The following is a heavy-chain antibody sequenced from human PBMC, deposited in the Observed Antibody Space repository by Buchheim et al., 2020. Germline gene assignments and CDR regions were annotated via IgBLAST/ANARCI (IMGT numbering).Heavy chain of an antibody. CDR2: VSSSGSTI. V-gene: IGHV3-48*03. CDR1: GFTFRNYE. D-gene: IGHD5-18*01. J-gene: IGHJ6*03. CDR3: ARSPAMASYYYYYYMDV. Sequence: EVQLVESGGGFVQPGGSLRLSCTASGFTFRNYEMNWVRQAPGKGLEWVSYVSSSGSTIYYADSVKGRFTISRDNAKNALFLQMSSLRAEDTAVYYCARSPAMASYYYYYYMDVWGKGTT.